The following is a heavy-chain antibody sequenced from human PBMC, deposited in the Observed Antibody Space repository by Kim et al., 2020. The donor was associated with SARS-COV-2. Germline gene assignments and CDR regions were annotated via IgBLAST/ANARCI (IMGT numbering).Heavy chain of an antibody. J-gene: IGHJ4*02. CDR1: GFTFSTSA. CDR2: ISYDGRNK. D-gene: IGHD2-15*01. Sequence: GGSLRLSCAASGFTFSTSAMHWVRQAPGKGPEYVAGISYDGRNKFFRDSVKGRFTISRDISNNTLSLQMNSLRTEDTAVYYCAKVGSGRHFDYWGQGTL. CDR3: AKVGSGRHFDY. V-gene: IGHV3-30*18.